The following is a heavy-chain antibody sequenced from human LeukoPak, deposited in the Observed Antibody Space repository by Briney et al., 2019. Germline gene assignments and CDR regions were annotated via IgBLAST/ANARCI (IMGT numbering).Heavy chain of an antibody. D-gene: IGHD6-13*01. V-gene: IGHV1-69*06. Sequence: SVKVSCKASGGTFSSYAISWVRQAPGQGLEWMGGIIPIFGTANYAQKFQGRVTITADKSTSTAYMELSSLRSEDTAVYYCARLTEGNIAAAGPYYYYMDVWGKGTTVTISS. CDR1: GGTFSSYA. J-gene: IGHJ6*03. CDR3: ARLTEGNIAAAGPYYYYMDV. CDR2: IIPIFGTA.